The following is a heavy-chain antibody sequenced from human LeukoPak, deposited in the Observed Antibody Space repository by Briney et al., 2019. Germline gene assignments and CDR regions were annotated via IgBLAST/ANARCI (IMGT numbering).Heavy chain of an antibody. CDR1: GGSISSYY. Sequence: KPWETLSLTCTVSGGSISSYYWSWIRQPPGKGLEWIGYIYYSGSTNYNPSPKSRVTISVDTSKNQFSLKLSSVTAADTAVYYCARDRRRVLRYFDWPGGMDVWGKGTTVTVSS. V-gene: IGHV4-59*01. CDR3: ARDRRRVLRYFDWPGGMDV. J-gene: IGHJ6*04. CDR2: IYYSGST. D-gene: IGHD3-9*01.